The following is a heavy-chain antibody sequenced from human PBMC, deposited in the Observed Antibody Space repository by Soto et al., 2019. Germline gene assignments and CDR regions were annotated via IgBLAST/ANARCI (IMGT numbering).Heavy chain of an antibody. J-gene: IGHJ6*02. CDR3: ATDYGDYEESFDYYYGMDV. CDR2: ISYDGSNK. CDR1: GFTFSSYA. D-gene: IGHD4-17*01. Sequence: QVQLVESGGGVVQPGRSLRLSCAASGFTFSSYAMHWVRQAPGKGLEWVAVISYDGSNKYYADSVKGRFTISRDNSKNTLYLQMNSLRAEDTAVYYCATDYGDYEESFDYYYGMDVWGQGTTVTVSS. V-gene: IGHV3-30-3*01.